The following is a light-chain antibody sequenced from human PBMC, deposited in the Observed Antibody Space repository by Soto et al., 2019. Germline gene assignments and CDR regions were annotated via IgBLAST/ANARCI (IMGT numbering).Light chain of an antibody. J-gene: IGLJ1*01. CDR2: DVS. V-gene: IGLV2-14*01. CDR1: SSDVGGYNY. CDR3: SSYTSSSTLV. Sequence: QSVLTQPASVSGSPGQSITISCTGTSSDVGGYNYVSWYQQHPGKAPKLMIYDVSNRPSGVSNRFSGSKSGYTASLTISGLQAEDEADYYCSSYTSSSTLVFGTGTKAPS.